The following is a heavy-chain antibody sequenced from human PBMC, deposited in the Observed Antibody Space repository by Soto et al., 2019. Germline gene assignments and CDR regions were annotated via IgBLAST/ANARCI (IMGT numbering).Heavy chain of an antibody. CDR2: IIGTGGST. V-gene: IGHV3-23*01. D-gene: IGHD6-19*01. J-gene: IGHJ6*02. Sequence: GGSLRLSCAASGFTFSSYAMSWVRQAPGKGLEWVSAIIGTGGSTYYADSVKGRFTISRDNSKNTLYLQMNSLRAEDTAVYYCAKRSPYSSGPRSNYFFYYGMDVWGQGTTVTVSS. CDR1: GFTFSSYA. CDR3: AKRSPYSSGPRSNYFFYYGMDV.